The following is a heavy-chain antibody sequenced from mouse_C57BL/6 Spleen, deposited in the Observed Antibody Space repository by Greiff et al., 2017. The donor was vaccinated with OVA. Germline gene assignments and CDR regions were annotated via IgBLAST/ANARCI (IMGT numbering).Heavy chain of an antibody. V-gene: IGHV1-61*01. CDR2: IYPSDSET. D-gene: IGHD2-10*01. CDR3: ARSYYGNSRFFYYAMDY. CDR1: GYTFTSYW. J-gene: IGHJ4*01. Sequence: VQLQQPGAELVRPGSSVKLSCKASGYTFTSYWMDWVKQRPGQGLEWIGNIYPSDSETHYNQKFKDKATLTVDKSSSTAYMQLSSLTSEDSAVYYGARSYYGNSRFFYYAMDYWGQGTSVTVSS.